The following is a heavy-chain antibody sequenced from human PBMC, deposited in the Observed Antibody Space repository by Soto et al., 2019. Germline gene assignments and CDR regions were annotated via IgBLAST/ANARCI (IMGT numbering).Heavy chain of an antibody. Sequence: SETLSLTCAVYGGFLSESYWTWIRQPPGKGLEWIGEINHVGGTNYNPSLKSRVTVSVDTSQNQFSLRLISVTAADTAMYFCVRIRYQLPSSVLWLDPWGQGTPVTVSS. D-gene: IGHD3-16*01. CDR3: VRIRYQLPSSVLWLDP. V-gene: IGHV4-34*01. CDR2: INHVGGT. CDR1: GGFLSESY. J-gene: IGHJ5*02.